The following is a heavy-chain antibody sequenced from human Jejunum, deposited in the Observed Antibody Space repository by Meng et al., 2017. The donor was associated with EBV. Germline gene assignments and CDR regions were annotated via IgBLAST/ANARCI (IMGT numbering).Heavy chain of an antibody. D-gene: IGHD3-10*01. V-gene: IGHV1-18*04. CDR1: GYTFTMYG. Sequence: QLQMVESGTEVKKFGASVKVSCKASGYTFTMYGISWVRQAPGQGLEWMGWISASNGDTNYAQKFQGRFTMYTETSTNTAYMELGSLRSDDTAVYYCARYGSGSSALDPWGQGTLVTVSS. CDR3: ARYGSGSSALDP. J-gene: IGHJ5*02. CDR2: ISASNGDT.